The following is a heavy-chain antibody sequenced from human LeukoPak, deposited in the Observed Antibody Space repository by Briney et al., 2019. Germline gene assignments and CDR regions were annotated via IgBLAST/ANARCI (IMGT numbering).Heavy chain of an antibody. CDR3: AKTYYYDSSNYPPMDY. J-gene: IGHJ4*02. D-gene: IGHD3-22*01. Sequence: AGGSLRLSCAASGFTFSSSAMSWVRQAPGEGLEWVSAISGGGGNTYYVDSVKGRFTISGDNSKNTLYLQMNSLRAEDTAVYYCAKTYYYDSSNYPPMDYWGQGTLVTVSS. CDR2: ISGGGGNT. CDR1: GFTFSSSA. V-gene: IGHV3-23*01.